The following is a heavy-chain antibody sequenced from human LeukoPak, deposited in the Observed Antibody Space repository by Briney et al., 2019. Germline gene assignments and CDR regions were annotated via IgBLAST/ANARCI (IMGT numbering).Heavy chain of an antibody. Sequence: SSETLSLTCAVYGGSFSGYYWSWIRQPPGKGLEWIGEINHSGSTNYNPSLKSRVTIPVDTSKNQFSLKLSSVTAADTAVYYCASGRVTPYYWGQGTLVTVSS. V-gene: IGHV4-34*01. CDR1: GGSFSGYY. CDR2: INHSGST. J-gene: IGHJ4*02. CDR3: ASGRVTPYY. D-gene: IGHD5-18*01.